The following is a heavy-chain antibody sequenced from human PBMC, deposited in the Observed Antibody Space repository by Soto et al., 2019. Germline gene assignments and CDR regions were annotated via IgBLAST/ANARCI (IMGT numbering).Heavy chain of an antibody. CDR3: GSRNDCGGQCYL. J-gene: IGHJ2*01. CDR2: IYSGGST. D-gene: IGHD4-17*01. Sequence: EVQLVESGGGLVQPGGSLRLSCAASGFTVSSNYMSWVRQAPGKGLEWVSVIYSGGSTYYADSVKGRFTISRDNSKNTLYLQMNSLRAEVTAVYYCGSRNDCGGQCYLRVRGALVIAFS. V-gene: IGHV3-66*01. CDR1: GFTVSSNY.